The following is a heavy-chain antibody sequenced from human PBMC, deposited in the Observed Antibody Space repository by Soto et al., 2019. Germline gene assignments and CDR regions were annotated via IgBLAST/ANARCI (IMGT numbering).Heavy chain of an antibody. J-gene: IGHJ4*02. CDR3: ARRRVIVATIPDPVYFDY. CDR1: GGSISSSNW. CDR2: IYHSGST. D-gene: IGHD5-12*01. V-gene: IGHV4-4*02. Sequence: SETLSLTCAVSGGSISSSNWWSWVRQPPGKGLEWIGEIYHSGSTNYNPSLKSRVTISVDKSKNQLSLKLSSVTAADTAVYYCARRRVIVATIPDPVYFDYWGQGTLVTVSS.